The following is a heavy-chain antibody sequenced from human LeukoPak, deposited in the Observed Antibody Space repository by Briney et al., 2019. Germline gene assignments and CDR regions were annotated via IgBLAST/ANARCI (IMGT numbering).Heavy chain of an antibody. V-gene: IGHV3-64*01. CDR1: GFIFSRYG. CDR2: ISNSGGST. J-gene: IGHJ4*02. CDR3: ARGSHGNSGWVDY. D-gene: IGHD4-23*01. Sequence: QPGGSLRLSCVASGFIFSRYGMHWVRQAPGKGLEYVSAISNSGGSTYYANSVKGRFTISRDNSKNTLYLQMGSPRAEDTAVYYCARGSHGNSGWVDYWGQGTLVTVSS.